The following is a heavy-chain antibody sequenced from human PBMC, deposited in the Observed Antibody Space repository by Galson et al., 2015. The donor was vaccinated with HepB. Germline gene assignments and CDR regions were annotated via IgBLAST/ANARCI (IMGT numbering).Heavy chain of an antibody. D-gene: IGHD4-11*01. CDR2: INPSGGST. J-gene: IGHJ6*02. CDR1: GYFFTGNY. CDR3: AANDYRNNYYYYGMDV. V-gene: IGHV1-46*01. Sequence: SVKVSCKASGYFFTGNYMHWVRQAPGQGLEWMGGINPSGGSTSYAQKFQGRVTMTRDTSTSTVYMELSSLRSEDTAVYYCAANDYRNNYYYYGMDVWGQGTTVTVSS.